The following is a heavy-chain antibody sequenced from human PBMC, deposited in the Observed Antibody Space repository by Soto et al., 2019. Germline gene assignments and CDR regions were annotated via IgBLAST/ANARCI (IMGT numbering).Heavy chain of an antibody. CDR3: AASADCSSTSCYRGWFAP. J-gene: IGHJ5*02. D-gene: IGHD2-2*01. V-gene: IGHV4-4*02. Sequence: QVQLQESGPGLVKPSGTLSLTCAVSGGSISSSNWWSWVRQPPGKGLEWSGEIYHSGSTNYNPSLKSRVTIYVDKSKNPFSLKLSSVTAADTAVYYCAASADCSSTSCYRGWFAPWGQGTLVTVSS. CDR1: GGSISSSNW. CDR2: IYHSGST.